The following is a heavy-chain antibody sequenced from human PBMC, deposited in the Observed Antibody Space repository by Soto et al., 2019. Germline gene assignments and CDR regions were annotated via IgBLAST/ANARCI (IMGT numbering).Heavy chain of an antibody. J-gene: IGHJ4*02. Sequence: QVQLVESGGGLVKPGGSLRLSCAASGFTFSDYYMSWIRQAPGKGLEWVSYISSSSSHTNYADSVKGRFTISRDNAKNSLYLQMNRLRAEDTAVYYCARAERIAAAGRVEYYFDYWGQGTLVTVAS. CDR1: GFTFSDYY. V-gene: IGHV3-11*06. CDR2: ISSSSSHT. D-gene: IGHD6-13*01. CDR3: ARAERIAAAGRVEYYFDY.